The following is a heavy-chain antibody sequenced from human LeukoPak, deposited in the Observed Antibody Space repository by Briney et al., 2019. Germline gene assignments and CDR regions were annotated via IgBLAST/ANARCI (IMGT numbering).Heavy chain of an antibody. CDR2: IIPIFGTA. CDR3: ARGQRSYYYYYMDV. V-gene: IGHV1-69*13. Sequence: GASVKVSCKASGGTFSSYAISWVRQAPGQGLEWMGGIIPIFGTANYAQKFQGRVTITADGSTSTAYMELSSLRSEDTAVYYCARGQRSYYYYYMDVWGKGTTVTVSS. D-gene: IGHD6-25*01. J-gene: IGHJ6*03. CDR1: GGTFSSYA.